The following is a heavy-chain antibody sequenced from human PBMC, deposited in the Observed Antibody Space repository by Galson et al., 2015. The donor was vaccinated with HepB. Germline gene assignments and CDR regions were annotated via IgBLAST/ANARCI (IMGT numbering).Heavy chain of an antibody. CDR3: ARDPAGDGGRRPIDY. V-gene: IGHV3-74*01. J-gene: IGHJ4*02. D-gene: IGHD2-21*02. CDR1: GFTFSTYW. Sequence: SLRLSCAASGFTFSTYWMHWVRQAPGKGLVWVSHIDNDGSSTSYADSVKGRFTISRDNAKNTLYLQTNSLRAEDTALYYCARDPAGDGGRRPIDYWGQGTLVTVSS. CDR2: IDNDGSST.